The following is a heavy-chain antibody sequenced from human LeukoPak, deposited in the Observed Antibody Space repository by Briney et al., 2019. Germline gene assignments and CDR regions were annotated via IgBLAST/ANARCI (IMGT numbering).Heavy chain of an antibody. CDR3: ARDYFDSSSWGS. CDR1: GYVFTGYY. V-gene: IGHV1-2*02. CDR2: INPNSGGT. J-gene: IGHJ5*02. D-gene: IGHD6-13*01. Sequence: GASVKVSCKASGYVFTGYYMHWVRQAPGQGLEWMGWINPNSGGTNYAQKFQGRVTMTRDTSISTAYMELSRLRSDDTAVYYCARDYFDSSSWGSWGQGTLVTVSS.